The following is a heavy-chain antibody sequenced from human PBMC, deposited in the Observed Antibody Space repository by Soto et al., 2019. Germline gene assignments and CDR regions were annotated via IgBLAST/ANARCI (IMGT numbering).Heavy chain of an antibody. CDR3: TREGSAPYYYYGMDA. D-gene: IGHD3-10*01. V-gene: IGHV1-18*01. Sequence: SVKVSCKASGYTFTTYGISWVRQAPGEGLEWLGWINTHNGNTNYAQNLQGRVFMTADTSTNTAYMELRSLRSDDTAIYYCTREGSAPYYYYGMDAWGQGTTVTVSS. CDR1: GYTFTTYG. CDR2: INTHNGNT. J-gene: IGHJ6*02.